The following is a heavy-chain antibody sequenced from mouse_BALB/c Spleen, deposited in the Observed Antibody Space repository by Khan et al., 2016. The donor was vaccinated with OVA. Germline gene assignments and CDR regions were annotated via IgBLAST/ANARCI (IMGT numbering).Heavy chain of an antibody. CDR1: GFTFTNYG. Sequence: QIQLVQSGPELKKPGETVQISCKASGFTFTNYGMNWVKQAPGKGLKWMGWINTYTGEPTFADDFKGRFAFSLKNSDHTAYLQINSLKNEDTATYCCARVGYNGTMDCWGQGTSVTVSS. D-gene: IGHD1-2*01. CDR2: INTYTGEP. V-gene: IGHV9-3-1*01. J-gene: IGHJ4*01. CDR3: ARVGYNGTMDC.